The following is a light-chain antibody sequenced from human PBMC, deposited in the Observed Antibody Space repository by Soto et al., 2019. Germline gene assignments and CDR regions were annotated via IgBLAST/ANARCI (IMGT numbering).Light chain of an antibody. J-gene: IGKJ2*01. V-gene: IGKV2-28*01. Sequence: DIVMTQSPLSLPVTPGEPASISCRSSQSLLHSNGYNYLDWYLQKPGQSPQLLIYLGSNRASGVPDRFGGTGSGTDFTPKISRVEAEYVGVYYCMQALQTPYTFGQGTKLEIK. CDR2: LGS. CDR1: QSLLHSNGYNY. CDR3: MQALQTPYT.